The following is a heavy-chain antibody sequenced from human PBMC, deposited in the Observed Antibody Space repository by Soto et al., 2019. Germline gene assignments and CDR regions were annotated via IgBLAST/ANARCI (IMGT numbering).Heavy chain of an antibody. Sequence: QVQLVQAGAEVKKPGSSVKVSCKASGSTFSSYTISWVRQAPGQGLEWMGRIIPILGIANYAQKFQGRVTITADKSTSTAYMELSSLRSEDTAVYYCARDGGSPDAFDIWGQGTMVTVSS. V-gene: IGHV1-69*08. CDR3: ARDGGSPDAFDI. CDR2: IIPILGIA. D-gene: IGHD3-10*01. CDR1: GSTFSSYT. J-gene: IGHJ3*02.